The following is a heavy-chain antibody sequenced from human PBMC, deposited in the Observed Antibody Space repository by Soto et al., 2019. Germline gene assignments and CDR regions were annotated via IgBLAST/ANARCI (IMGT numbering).Heavy chain of an antibody. CDR1: GFTFSSYA. CDR2: ISGSGGST. D-gene: IGHD6-13*01. CDR3: AKDVGSSSWYYFDY. Sequence: GGSLRLSCAASGFTFSSYAMSWVRQAPGKGLGWVSAISGSGGSTYYADSVKGRFTISRDNSKNTLYLQMNSLRAEDTAVYYCAKDVGSSSWYYFDYWGQGTLVTVSS. J-gene: IGHJ4*02. V-gene: IGHV3-23*01.